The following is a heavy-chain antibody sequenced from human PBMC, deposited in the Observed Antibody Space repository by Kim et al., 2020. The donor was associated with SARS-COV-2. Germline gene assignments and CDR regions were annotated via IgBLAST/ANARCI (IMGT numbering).Heavy chain of an antibody. CDR3: ARERRYSSSSHAIDT. J-gene: IGHJ3*02. D-gene: IGHD6-6*01. CDR1: GFTLSTYW. Sequence: GGSLRLSCAASGFTLSTYWMSWVRQAPGKGLEWVANINKDGSEKYYVDSVKGRFTISRDTVKNSLNLQMNSLRAEDTAVYYCARERRYSSSSHAIDTWGQGTLVTVSS. V-gene: IGHV3-7*01. CDR2: INKDGSEK.